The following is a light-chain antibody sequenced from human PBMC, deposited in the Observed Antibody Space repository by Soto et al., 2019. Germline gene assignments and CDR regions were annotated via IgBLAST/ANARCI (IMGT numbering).Light chain of an antibody. CDR3: QQYGSSGT. CDR2: WAS. V-gene: IGKV4-1*01. J-gene: IGKJ1*01. Sequence: DIVMTQSPDSLAVSLGERATINCKSSQSVLYSSNNKNYLAWYQQKPGQPPKLLIYWASTRESGVPDRFSGSGSGTDFTLTISRLEPEDFAVYYCQQYGSSGTFGQGTTGDIK. CDR1: QSVLYSSNNKNY.